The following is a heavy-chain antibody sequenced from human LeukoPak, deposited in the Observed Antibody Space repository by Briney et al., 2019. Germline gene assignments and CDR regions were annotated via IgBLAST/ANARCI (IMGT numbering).Heavy chain of an antibody. J-gene: IGHJ4*02. D-gene: IGHD6-19*01. CDR2: ISGSGDIT. Sequence: GGSLRLSCSASGFTFSSYAMHWVRQAPGKGLEYVSAISGSGDITYYADSVKGRFTISRDNSKNTLYLQMSSLTPEDAAVYYCVRDGMAVAGTAPLDYWGQGILVTVSS. CDR1: GFTFSSYA. CDR3: VRDGMAVAGTAPLDY. V-gene: IGHV3-64D*09.